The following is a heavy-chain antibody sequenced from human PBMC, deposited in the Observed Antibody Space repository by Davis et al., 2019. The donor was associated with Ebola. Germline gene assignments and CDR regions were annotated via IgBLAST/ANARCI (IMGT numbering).Heavy chain of an antibody. D-gene: IGHD2-15*01. V-gene: IGHV3-30-3*01. J-gene: IGHJ6*04. Sequence: GGSLRLSCSASGFTFSSYAMHWVRQAPGKGLEWVAVISYDGSNKYYADSVKGRFTISRDNSKNTLYLQMNSLRAEDTAVYYCARAAYCSGGSCYFNGMDVWGKGTTVTVSS. CDR1: GFTFSSYA. CDR2: ISYDGSNK. CDR3: ARAAYCSGGSCYFNGMDV.